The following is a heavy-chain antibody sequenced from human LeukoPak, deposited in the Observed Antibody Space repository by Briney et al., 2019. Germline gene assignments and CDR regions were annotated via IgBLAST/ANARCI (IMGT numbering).Heavy chain of an antibody. Sequence: GGSLRLSCAASGFTVSNNDMTWVRQAPGKGLQWVSGLYSGGSTTYADSVKGRFSISRDNLKNTLYLQMNRLRAEDTAVYYCARAFQYGSGTYPYSLWGQGTLVTVSS. CDR1: GFTVSNND. J-gene: IGHJ4*02. CDR3: ARAFQYGSGTYPYSL. CDR2: LYSGGST. D-gene: IGHD3-10*01. V-gene: IGHV3-66*01.